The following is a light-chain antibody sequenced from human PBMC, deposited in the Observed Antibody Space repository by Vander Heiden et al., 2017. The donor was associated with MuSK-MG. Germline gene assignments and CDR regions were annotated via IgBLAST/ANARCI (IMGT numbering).Light chain of an antibody. V-gene: IGKV4-1*01. Sequence: DIVMTQSPDSRAVSLGERATINCKSSQNILYTSKNYLAWYQQKPGQPPKLLLYWASTRESGVPDRFSGSGSGTDFTLTISSLQAEDVAVYYCQQYESTPQTFGQGTKVEI. J-gene: IGKJ1*01. CDR1: QNILYTSKNY. CDR3: QQYESTPQT. CDR2: WAS.